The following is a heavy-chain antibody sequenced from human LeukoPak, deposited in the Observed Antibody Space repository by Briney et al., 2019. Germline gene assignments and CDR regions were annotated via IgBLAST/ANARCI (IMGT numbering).Heavy chain of an antibody. CDR1: GYSISSGYY. Sequence: SETLSLTCAVSGYSISSGYYWGWIRQPPGKRLEWIANIYHNGNTYYNPSLKSRVTLSVDTSKNQFSLKLSSVTAADTAMYYCARGYYYDSSAYYPGTFDIWGQGTMVTVSS. J-gene: IGHJ3*02. V-gene: IGHV4-38-2*01. CDR2: IYHNGNT. D-gene: IGHD3-22*01. CDR3: ARGYYYDSSAYYPGTFDI.